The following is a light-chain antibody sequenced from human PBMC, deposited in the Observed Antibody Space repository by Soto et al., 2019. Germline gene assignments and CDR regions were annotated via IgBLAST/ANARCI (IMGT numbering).Light chain of an antibody. Sequence: DLQMTQSPSTLSASVGDRVTITCRASQNINSWLAWYQQKPGKAPKLLIYAASSLESGVPSRFSGSRSGTEFTLTISSLQPDDFATYYCQQYDANPWTFGQGTKVEIK. CDR1: QNINSW. J-gene: IGKJ1*01. CDR2: AAS. V-gene: IGKV1-5*01. CDR3: QQYDANPWT.